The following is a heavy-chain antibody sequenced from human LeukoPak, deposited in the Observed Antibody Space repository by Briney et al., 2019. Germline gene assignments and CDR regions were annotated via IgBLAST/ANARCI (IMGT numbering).Heavy chain of an antibody. J-gene: IGHJ4*02. D-gene: IGHD3-10*01. CDR3: AKDQSGGLDY. CDR2: INYSGTT. V-gene: IGHV4-31*03. CDR1: GASISRGGFF. Sequence: SETLSPTCTVSGASISRGGFFWSWVRQHPGKALEWIGYINYSGTTFRNPSLQSRVSISVDTSKNQFSLNVTSMTVADTAVYFCAKDQSGGLDYWGQGILVTVSS.